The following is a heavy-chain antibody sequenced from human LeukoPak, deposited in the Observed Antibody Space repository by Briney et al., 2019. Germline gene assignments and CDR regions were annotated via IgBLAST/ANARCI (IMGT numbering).Heavy chain of an antibody. CDR2: IRSKTYGGTT. D-gene: IGHD3-10*01. CDR3: TRDTEWFGEFP. Sequence: GGSLRLSCTASGFTFGDYAMSWVRQAPGKGLEWVGFIRSKTYGGTTEYAASVKGRFTISRDDSKSIAYLQMNSLKTEDTAVYYCTRDTEWFGEFPWGQGTLVTVSS. CDR1: GFTFGDYA. J-gene: IGHJ5*02. V-gene: IGHV3-49*04.